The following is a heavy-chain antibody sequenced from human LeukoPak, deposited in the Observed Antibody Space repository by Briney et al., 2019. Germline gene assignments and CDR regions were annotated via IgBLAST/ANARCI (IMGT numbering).Heavy chain of an antibody. J-gene: IGHJ4*02. D-gene: IGHD6-6*01. V-gene: IGHV3-30*02. CDR2: IRYDESNK. CDR1: GFTFSAYG. CDR3: AKEKISYSSSSGQGY. Sequence: GGSLRLSCAASGFTFSAYGMHWVRQAPGKGLEWVAFIRYDESNKYYADSVKGRFTISRDNSKNTLYLQMNSLRAEDTAVYYCAKEKISYSSSSGQGYWGQGTLVTVSS.